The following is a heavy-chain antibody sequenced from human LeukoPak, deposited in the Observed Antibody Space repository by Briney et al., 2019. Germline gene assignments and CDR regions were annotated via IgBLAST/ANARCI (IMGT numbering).Heavy chain of an antibody. CDR3: TREPKGRWLQFDN. V-gene: IGHV3-49*03. J-gene: IGHJ4*02. CDR2: IRSKVHGGTA. Sequence: PGGSLGLSCTPSGFTFGEDTMSWFRQAPGKGLEWVGFIRSKVHGGTAEYAASVEGRFTLSRDDSKNIAYLQMNSLKIEDTAVYYCTREPKGRWLQFDNWGQGTLVTVSS. D-gene: IGHD5-24*01. CDR1: GFTFGEDT.